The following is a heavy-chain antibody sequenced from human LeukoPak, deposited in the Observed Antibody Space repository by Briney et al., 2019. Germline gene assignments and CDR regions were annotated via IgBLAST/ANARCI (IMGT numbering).Heavy chain of an antibody. V-gene: IGHV3-48*01. D-gene: IGHD1-1*01. CDR3: ARDHNYAFDN. CDR2: IGIDSGNT. CDR1: GFPFIEYS. J-gene: IGHJ4*02. Sequence: GGSLRFSCTASGFPFIEYSMNWVRQAPGKGLEWISYIGIDSGNTKYADSVRGRFTISADKAKNSLYLQMNSLRVEDTAVYYCARDHNYAFDNWGQGTLVSVAS.